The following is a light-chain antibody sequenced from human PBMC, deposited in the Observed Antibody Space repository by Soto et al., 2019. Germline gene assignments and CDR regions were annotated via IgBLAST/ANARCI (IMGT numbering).Light chain of an antibody. J-gene: IGLJ1*01. V-gene: IGLV2-14*01. CDR2: EVS. Sequence: QSVLTQPASVSGSPGQSINISCTGTSSDVGGYNYVSWYQQHPGKAPTLIIFEVSNRPSGVSYRFSGSKSGNTASLTISGFQAEDEADYDCSSYTSSSTLYVFGSGTK. CDR1: SSDVGGYNY. CDR3: SSYTSSSTLYV.